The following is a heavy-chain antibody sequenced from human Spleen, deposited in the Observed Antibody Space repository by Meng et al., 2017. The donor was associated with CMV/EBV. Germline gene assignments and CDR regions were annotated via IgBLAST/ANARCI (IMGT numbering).Heavy chain of an antibody. CDR3: ARGSRAWTNYEYVWGRIDY. Sequence: LRTSGVGVGWISQPPGKALEWLALIYWNDDKRYSPSLKSRLTITKDTSKNRVVLIMTDMDPEDTATYYCARGSRAWTNYEYVWGRIDYWGQGTLVTVSS. D-gene: IGHD3-16*01. V-gene: IGHV2-5*01. CDR2: IYWNDDK. J-gene: IGHJ4*02. CDR1: LRTSGVG.